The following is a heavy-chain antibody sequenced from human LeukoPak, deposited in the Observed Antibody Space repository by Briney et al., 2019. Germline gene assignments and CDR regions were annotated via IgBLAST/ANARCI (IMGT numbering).Heavy chain of an antibody. V-gene: IGHV3-15*01. CDR2: IKSKTDGGTT. Sequence: GGSLRLSCAASGFTFSNAWMSWVRQAPGKGLEWVGRIKSKTDGGTTDYAAPVKGRFTISRDDSKNTLYLQMNSLRAEDTAVYYCAREGSTPAAGNYYYYGMDVWGQGTTVTVSS. D-gene: IGHD6-13*01. CDR3: AREGSTPAAGNYYYYGMDV. CDR1: GFTFSNAW. J-gene: IGHJ6*02.